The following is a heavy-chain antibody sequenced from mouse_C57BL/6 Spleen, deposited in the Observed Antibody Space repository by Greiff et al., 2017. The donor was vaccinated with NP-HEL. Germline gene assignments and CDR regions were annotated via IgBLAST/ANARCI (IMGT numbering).Heavy chain of an antibody. CDR1: GFSLTSYG. Sequence: VQLQQPGPGLVQPSQSLSITCTVSGFSLTSYGVHWVRQSPGKGLEWLGVIWSGGSTDYNAAFISRLSISKDNSKSQVFFKMNSLQADDTAIYYCARERQTAQAWFAYWGQGTLVTVSA. D-gene: IGHD3-2*02. J-gene: IGHJ3*01. V-gene: IGHV2-2*01. CDR3: ARERQTAQAWFAY. CDR2: IWSGGST.